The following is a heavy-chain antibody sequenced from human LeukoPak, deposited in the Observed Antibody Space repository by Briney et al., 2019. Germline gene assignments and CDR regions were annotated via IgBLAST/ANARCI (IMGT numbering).Heavy chain of an antibody. Sequence: SETLSLTCAVYGGSFSGYYWSWIRQPPGKGLEWIGEINRSGSTNYNPSLKSRVTISVDTSKNQFSLKLSSVTAADTAVYYCARGRVGRLDYWGQGTLVTVSS. V-gene: IGHV4-34*01. CDR3: ARGRVGRLDY. J-gene: IGHJ4*02. D-gene: IGHD2-15*01. CDR1: GGSFSGYY. CDR2: INRSGST.